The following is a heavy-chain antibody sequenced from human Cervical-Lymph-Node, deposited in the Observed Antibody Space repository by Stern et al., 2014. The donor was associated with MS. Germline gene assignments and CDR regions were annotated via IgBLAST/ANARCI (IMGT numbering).Heavy chain of an antibody. CDR1: GYSISSGYY. CDR3: AREEQQLVHGNWFDP. Sequence: QVQLQESGPGLVKPSETLSLTCTVSGYSISSGYYWGWIRQPPGKGLEWIGTIYHSGSTYYTPSLKSRVTISVDTSKNQFSLKLSSVTAADTAVYYCAREEQQLVHGNWFDPWGQGTLVTVSA. CDR2: IYHSGST. J-gene: IGHJ5*02. V-gene: IGHV4-38-2*02. D-gene: IGHD6-13*01.